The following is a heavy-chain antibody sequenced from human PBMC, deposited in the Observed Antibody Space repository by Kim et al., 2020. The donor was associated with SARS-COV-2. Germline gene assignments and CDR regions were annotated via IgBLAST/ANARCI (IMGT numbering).Heavy chain of an antibody. V-gene: IGHV4-59*01. D-gene: IGHD6-13*01. J-gene: IGHJ4*02. CDR3: GREVPAYSSSPASYCFDY. CDR1: VGSISSYY. CDR2: INYSGST. Sequence: SETLSLTCTVSVGSISSYYWSWIRQPPGKGLEWIGYINYSGSTNYNTSSTSRVTTSVDTPNNQFSLKLSSAIAADTAVYYCGREVPAYSSSPASYCFDYCGPRTLGTVSS.